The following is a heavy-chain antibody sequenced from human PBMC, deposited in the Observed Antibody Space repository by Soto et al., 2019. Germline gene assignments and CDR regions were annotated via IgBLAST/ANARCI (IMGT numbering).Heavy chain of an antibody. CDR3: ARDYYYDSSGYYAYYYYGMDV. CDR1: GFTVRNYA. V-gene: IGHV3-30-3*01. Sequence: AGSLSRSCAASGFTVRNYALHWVRQAPAKGLEWVAVISYDGSNKYYADSVKGRFTISRDNSKNTLYLQMNSLRAEDTAVYYCARDYYYDSSGYYAYYYYGMDVWGQGT. J-gene: IGHJ6*02. CDR2: ISYDGSNK. D-gene: IGHD3-22*01.